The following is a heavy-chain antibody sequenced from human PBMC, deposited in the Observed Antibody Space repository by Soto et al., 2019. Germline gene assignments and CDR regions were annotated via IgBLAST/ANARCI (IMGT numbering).Heavy chain of an antibody. D-gene: IGHD1-26*01. CDR1: GYSFTSYW. J-gene: IGHJ6*04. CDR3: ASSNSGSYYDPWYYGMDV. CDR2: IYPGDSDT. V-gene: IGHV5-51*01. Sequence: GESLKISCKGSGYSFTSYWIGWVRQMPGKGLEWMGIIYPGDSDTRYSPSFQGQVTISADKSISTAYLQWSSLKASDTAMYYCASSNSGSYYDPWYYGMDVWGKGTTVTVSS.